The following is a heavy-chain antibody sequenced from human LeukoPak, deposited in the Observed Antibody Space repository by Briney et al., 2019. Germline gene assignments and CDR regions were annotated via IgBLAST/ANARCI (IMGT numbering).Heavy chain of an antibody. Sequence: GGSLRLSCAASGFTLSSYWMSWVRQAPGKGLEWVANIKQDGSEKYYVDSVKGRFTISRDNAKNSLYLQMNSLRAEDTAVYYCARVSARVNYGYRDYWGQGTLSPSPQ. V-gene: IGHV3-7*03. CDR2: IKQDGSEK. D-gene: IGHD5-18*01. CDR3: ARVSARVNYGYRDY. J-gene: IGHJ4*02. CDR1: GFTLSSYW.